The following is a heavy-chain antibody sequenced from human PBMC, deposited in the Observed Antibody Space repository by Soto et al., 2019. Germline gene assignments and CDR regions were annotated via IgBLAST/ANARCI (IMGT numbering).Heavy chain of an antibody. CDR1: GFTFSSYA. V-gene: IGHV3-23*01. CDR3: AKARPSGGYFYVEAFDI. J-gene: IGHJ3*02. D-gene: IGHD3-22*01. CDR2: ISESGGST. Sequence: EVQLLESGGGLVQPGGSLTLSCAASGFTFSSYAMSWVRQAPGKGLEWVSGISESGGSTYYADSVKGSFTISRDSSKSTLYLQMNSLRDEDTAVYYCAKARPSGGYFYVEAFDIWGQGTMVTVSS.